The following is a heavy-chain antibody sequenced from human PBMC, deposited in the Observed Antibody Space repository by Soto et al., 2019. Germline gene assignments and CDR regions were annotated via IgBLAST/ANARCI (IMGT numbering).Heavy chain of an antibody. D-gene: IGHD3-22*01. Sequence: ASVKVSCKVSGYTLTELSMHCVRQAPGKGLEWMGGFDSEDGETIYAQKFQGRVTMTEDTSTDTAYMELSSLRSDDTAVYYCARDLSSGYYGYYYYGMDVWGQGTTVTVSS. CDR3: ARDLSSGYYGYYYYGMDV. V-gene: IGHV1-24*01. CDR1: GYTLTELS. J-gene: IGHJ6*02. CDR2: FDSEDGET.